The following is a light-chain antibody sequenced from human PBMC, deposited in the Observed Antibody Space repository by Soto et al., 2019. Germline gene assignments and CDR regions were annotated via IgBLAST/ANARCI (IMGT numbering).Light chain of an antibody. J-gene: IGKJ2*01. CDR3: QQYEPYFRYT. Sequence: DIQMTQSPSTLSASVGDRVTITCRASQTINSKLAWYQKKPGQAPKLLIFDGYNLESGVPSRFSGSGSGTEFTLSIGSLQPDDFATYYCQQYEPYFRYTFGQGTKLDIK. CDR1: QTINSK. CDR2: DGY. V-gene: IGKV1-5*01.